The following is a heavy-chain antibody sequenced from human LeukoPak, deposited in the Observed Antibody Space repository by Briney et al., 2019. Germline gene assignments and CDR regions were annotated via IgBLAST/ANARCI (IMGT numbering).Heavy chain of an antibody. Sequence: GASVKVSCKASGYTFTSYDINWVRQATGQGLEWMGWMNPNSGNTGYAQKFQGRVTMTRNTSISTAYMELRSLRSDDTAVYYCARDMGSGSYSAAYYFDYWGQGTLVTVSS. D-gene: IGHD3-22*01. CDR1: GYTFTSYD. V-gene: IGHV1-8*01. J-gene: IGHJ4*02. CDR2: MNPNSGNT. CDR3: ARDMGSGSYSAAYYFDY.